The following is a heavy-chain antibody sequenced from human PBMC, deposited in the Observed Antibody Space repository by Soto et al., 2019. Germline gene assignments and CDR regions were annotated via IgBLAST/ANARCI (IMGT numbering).Heavy chain of an antibody. Sequence: EVQLLESGGGLVQPGGSLRLSCAASGFTFSSYAMSWVRQAPGKGLEWVSAISGSGGSTYYADSVKGRFTISRDNSKNTLYLQMNSLRAEDTAVYYCAKERHDYGDYVAEYFQHWGQGTLVTVSS. CDR3: AKERHDYGDYVAEYFQH. V-gene: IGHV3-23*01. J-gene: IGHJ1*01. CDR2: ISGSGGST. CDR1: GFTFSSYA. D-gene: IGHD4-17*01.